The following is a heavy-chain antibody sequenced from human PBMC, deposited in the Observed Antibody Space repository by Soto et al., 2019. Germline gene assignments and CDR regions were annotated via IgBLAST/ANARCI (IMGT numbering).Heavy chain of an antibody. CDR3: ARAGDYYDSSGYYYWFDP. J-gene: IGHJ5*02. CDR1: GGTFSSYA. V-gene: IGHV1-69*01. Sequence: QVQLVQSGAEVKKPGSSVKVSCKASGGTFSSYAISWVRQAPGQGLEWMGGIIPIFGTANYAQKFQGRVTITADESPSTDYMELSSLRAEDTAVYYCARAGDYYDSSGYYYWFDPWGQGTLVTVSS. CDR2: IIPIFGTA. D-gene: IGHD3-22*01.